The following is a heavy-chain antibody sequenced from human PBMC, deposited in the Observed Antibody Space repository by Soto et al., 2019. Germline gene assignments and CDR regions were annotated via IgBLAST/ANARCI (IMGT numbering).Heavy chain of an antibody. CDR2: ISGSSIYT. Sequence: PGGSLRLSCAASGFTFSDYYMSWIRQAPGKGLEWVSYISGSSIYTNYAGSVKGRFTVSRDNAKNSLYLQMSSLRAEDTAVYYCARDRGVGQPAGRFDPWGQGTLVTVSS. J-gene: IGHJ5*02. V-gene: IGHV3-11*06. D-gene: IGHD3-10*01. CDR1: GFTFSDYY. CDR3: ARDRGVGQPAGRFDP.